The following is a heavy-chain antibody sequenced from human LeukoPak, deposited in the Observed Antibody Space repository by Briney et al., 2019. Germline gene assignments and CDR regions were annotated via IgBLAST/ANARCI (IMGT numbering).Heavy chain of an antibody. D-gene: IGHD3-10*01. CDR3: ARGAHYGSGSYSWFDP. V-gene: IGHV4-30-4*01. CDR1: GDSISSGDYY. Sequence: SETLSLTCTASGDSISSGDYYWSWIRQPPGKGLEWIGYIYYSGSTFSNPSLRSRLTISVGTSKNQFSLKLSSVTAADTAVYYCARGAHYGSGSYSWFDPWGQGTLVTVSS. J-gene: IGHJ5*02. CDR2: IYYSGST.